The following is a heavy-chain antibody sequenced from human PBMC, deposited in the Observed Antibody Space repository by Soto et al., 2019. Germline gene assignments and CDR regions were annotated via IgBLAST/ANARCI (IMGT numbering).Heavy chain of an antibody. CDR3: AGRYGGSLDY. D-gene: IGHD2-15*01. CDR2: IYHSGST. V-gene: IGHV4-4*02. CDR1: GGSISRRNW. Sequence: SETLSLTCAVSGGSISRRNWWIWVRQPPGKGLEWIGEIYHSGSTNYNPSLKSRVTISVDTSKNQFSLKLSSVTAADTAVYYCAGRYGGSLDYWGQGTLVTVSS. J-gene: IGHJ4*02.